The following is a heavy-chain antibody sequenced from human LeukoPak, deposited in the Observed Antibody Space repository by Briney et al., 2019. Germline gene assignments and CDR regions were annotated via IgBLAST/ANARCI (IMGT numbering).Heavy chain of an antibody. Sequence: GGSLRLSCAASGFTFSSYSMNWVRQAPGKGLEWVSSISSSSSYIYYADSVKGRFTISRDNAKNSLYLQMNSLRAEDTAVYYCARAGGLDYGDYYYYMDVWGKGTTVTVSS. CDR1: GFTFSSYS. V-gene: IGHV3-21*01. CDR3: ARAGGLDYGDYYYYMDV. J-gene: IGHJ6*03. D-gene: IGHD4-17*01. CDR2: ISSSSSYI.